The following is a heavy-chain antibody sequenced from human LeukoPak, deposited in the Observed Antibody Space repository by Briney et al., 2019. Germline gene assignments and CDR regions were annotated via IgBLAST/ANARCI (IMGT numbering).Heavy chain of an antibody. J-gene: IGHJ4*02. CDR2: INWNSGSI. V-gene: IGHV3-9*01. Sequence: GRSLRLSCAASGSIFHDYAMHWVRRAPGKGLEWVSGINWNSGSIGYADSVKGRFTISRNSAKNSLYLQMNSLRPEDTALYYCTRGPGYFDHWGQGTLVTVSS. CDR3: TRGPGYFDH. CDR1: GSIFHDYA.